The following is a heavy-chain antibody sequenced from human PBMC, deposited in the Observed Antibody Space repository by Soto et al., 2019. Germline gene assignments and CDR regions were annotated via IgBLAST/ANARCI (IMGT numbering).Heavy chain of an antibody. CDR1: GFTFSSYA. V-gene: IGHV3-23*01. CDR2: ISGSGGST. CDR3: AKDVGLVGYSSSCLDY. J-gene: IGHJ4*02. Sequence: PWGSLRLSCAASGFTFSSYAMSWVRQAPGKGLEWVSAISGSGGSTYYADSVKGRFTISRDNSKNTLYLQMNSLRAEDTAVYYCAKDVGLVGYSSSCLDYWGQGTLVTVSS. D-gene: IGHD6-6*01.